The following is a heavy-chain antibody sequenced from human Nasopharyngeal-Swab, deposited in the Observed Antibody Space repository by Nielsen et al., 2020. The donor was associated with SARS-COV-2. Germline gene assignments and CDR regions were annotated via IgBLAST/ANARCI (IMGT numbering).Heavy chain of an antibody. CDR1: GFTFSTYN. CDR3: AAGRYYDFWSGYSDY. CDR2: ISSSSSPI. J-gene: IGHJ4*02. Sequence: GESLKISCAASGFTFSTYNMNWVRQAPGKGLEWVSNISSSSSPIYYADSVKGRFTISRDNAKNSLYLQMNSLRAEDTAVYYCAAGRYYDFWSGYSDYWGQGTLVTVSS. V-gene: IGHV3-48*01. D-gene: IGHD3-3*01.